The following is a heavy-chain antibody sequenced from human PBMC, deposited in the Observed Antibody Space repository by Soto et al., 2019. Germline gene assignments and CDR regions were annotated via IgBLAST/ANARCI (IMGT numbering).Heavy chain of an antibody. Sequence: SETLSLTCTVSGGSISSYYWSWIRQPPGKGLEWIGYIYYSGSTNYNPSLKSRVTMSVDTSKNQFSLKLSSVTAADTAVYYCARGPWSGYYLSYGMDVRGQGTTVTVSS. D-gene: IGHD3-3*01. CDR3: ARGPWSGYYLSYGMDV. CDR2: IYYSGST. J-gene: IGHJ6*02. V-gene: IGHV4-59*08. CDR1: GGSISSYY.